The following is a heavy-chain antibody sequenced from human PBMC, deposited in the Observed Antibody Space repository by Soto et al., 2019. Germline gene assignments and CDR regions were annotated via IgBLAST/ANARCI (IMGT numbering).Heavy chain of an antibody. CDR1: GFKFASYA. V-gene: IGHV3-33*08. Sequence: GGSLRLSCTASGFKFASYAMHWVRQAPGKGLEWVAVICYDGSNKYYADSVKGRFTISRDNSKNTLYMQMNSLRAEDTAVYYCAGGSLRAGAFDFWGQGTMVTVSS. J-gene: IGHJ3*01. D-gene: IGHD3-10*01. CDR3: AGGSLRAGAFDF. CDR2: ICYDGSNK.